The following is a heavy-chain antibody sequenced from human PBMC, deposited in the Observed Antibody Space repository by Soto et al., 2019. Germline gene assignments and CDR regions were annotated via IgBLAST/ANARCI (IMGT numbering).Heavy chain of an antibody. J-gene: IGHJ6*02. CDR1: GYTFSNYG. CDR3: SRFIMVGCWFDPYYYNGMDV. Sequence: QVQLVKSGAEVKKPGASVTVSCKTSGYTFSNYGINWVRQAPGQGLEWMGWISGYNGNTNYAQTVQGRVTMTTDTTTGTVYMELRSLKSDDTAIYYCSRFIMVGCWFDPYYYNGMDVWGQGTTVTVSS. V-gene: IGHV1-18*01. CDR2: ISGYNGNT. D-gene: IGHD3-10*01.